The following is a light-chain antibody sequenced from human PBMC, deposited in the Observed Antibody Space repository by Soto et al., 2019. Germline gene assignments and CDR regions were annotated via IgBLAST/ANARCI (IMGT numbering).Light chain of an antibody. CDR1: KLGDQY. V-gene: IGLV3-1*01. Sequence: SYELTQPPSVSVSPGQTATITCSGDKLGDQYASWYQQKPGQSPVLVIYQDTKRPSGIPERFSGSTLGNTATLTISETQAMDEADYYCQAWDSGNVVFGGGTKLTVL. J-gene: IGLJ2*01. CDR2: QDT. CDR3: QAWDSGNVV.